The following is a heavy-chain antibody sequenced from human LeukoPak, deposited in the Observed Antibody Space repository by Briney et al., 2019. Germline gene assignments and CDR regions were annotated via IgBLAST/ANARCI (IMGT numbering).Heavy chain of an antibody. CDR2: INHSGST. CDR3: ARPVRYYYYYYMDV. J-gene: IGHJ6*03. CDR1: GGSFSGYY. Sequence: SETLSLTCALYGGSFSGYYWSWIRPPPGTGLEWIWEINHSGSTNYNPFLKSRVTISVHTYKKQLSLKLSSLTAAEGAVYYRARPVRYYYYYYMDVWIKGTTVTVSS. D-gene: IGHD2-8*01. V-gene: IGHV4-34*01.